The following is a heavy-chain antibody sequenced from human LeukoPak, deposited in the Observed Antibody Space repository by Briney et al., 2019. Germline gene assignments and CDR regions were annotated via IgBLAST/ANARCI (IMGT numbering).Heavy chain of an antibody. D-gene: IGHD1/OR15-1a*01. CDR2: INHSGST. CDR1: GESFSGYY. CDR3: ASSTRPPGWFDP. J-gene: IGHJ5*02. V-gene: IGHV4-34*01. Sequence: SETLSLTCGVYGESFSGYYWSWIRQPPGKGLEWIGEINHSGSTNYNPSLKSRVTIAVDTSKNQISLKLSSVTAADTAVYYCASSTRPPGWFDPWGQGTLVTVSS.